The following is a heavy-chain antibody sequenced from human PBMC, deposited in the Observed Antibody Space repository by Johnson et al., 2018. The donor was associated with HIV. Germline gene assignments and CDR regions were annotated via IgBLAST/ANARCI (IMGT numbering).Heavy chain of an antibody. CDR3: AKRPMMIAFGEINGFDI. CDR2: IGASGITT. J-gene: IGHJ3*02. Sequence: EVQLVESGGDLIQPGGSLRLSCAASGFTFRNYAMNWVRQAPGKGLEWVSGIGASGITTYYADSVKGRFTISRDNSKNTLYLQMNSLRAEDTAIYYGAKRPMMIAFGEINGFDIWGQGTTVTVSS. V-gene: IGHV3-23*04. D-gene: IGHD3-16*01. CDR1: GFTFRNYA.